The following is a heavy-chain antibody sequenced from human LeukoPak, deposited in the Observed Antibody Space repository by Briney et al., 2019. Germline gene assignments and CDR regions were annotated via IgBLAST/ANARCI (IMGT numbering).Heavy chain of an antibody. CDR3: AKDDAWLQFGE. D-gene: IGHD3-10*01. CDR2: ISPRGDIT. Sequence: PGGSLRLSCAASGFTFSNHGMSWVRQASGKGLEWVSGISPRGDITYYADSVKGRFTISRDNSKNMLYLELISLTAEDTAVYYCAKDDAWLQFGEWSQGTLVTVSS. J-gene: IGHJ4*02. V-gene: IGHV3-23*01. CDR1: GFTFSNHG.